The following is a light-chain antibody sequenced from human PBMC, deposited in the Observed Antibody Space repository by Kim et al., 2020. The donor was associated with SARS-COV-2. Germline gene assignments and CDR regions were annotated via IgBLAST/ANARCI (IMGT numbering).Light chain of an antibody. CDR3: QQYNSYPYT. V-gene: IGKV1-5*01. J-gene: IGKJ2*01. CDR1: QSISSW. CDR2: DAS. Sequence: GDRVTITCRASQSISSWLAWYQQKPGKSPKLLIYDASSLESGVPSRFSGSGSGTEFTLTISSLQPDDFATYYCQQYNSYPYTFGQGTKLEI.